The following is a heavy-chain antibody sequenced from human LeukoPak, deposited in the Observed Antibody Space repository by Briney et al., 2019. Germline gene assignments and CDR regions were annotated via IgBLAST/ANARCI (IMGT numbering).Heavy chain of an antibody. J-gene: IGHJ4*02. CDR2: IYPGDSDT. Sequence: GESLKISCKGSGYSFSNYWIGWVRQMPGKGLEWMGIIYPGDSDTRYSPSFQGQVTISADKSISTAYLQWSSLKASDTAMYSCPEPGKTQHSAGSSWGYWGRETRVTVSS. CDR1: GYSFSNYW. V-gene: IGHV5-51*01. CDR3: PEPGKTQHSAGSSWGY. D-gene: IGHD7-27*01.